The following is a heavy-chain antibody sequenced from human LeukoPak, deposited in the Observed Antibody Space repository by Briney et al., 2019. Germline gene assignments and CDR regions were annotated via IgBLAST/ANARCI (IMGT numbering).Heavy chain of an antibody. CDR3: ARLNLAVAATTHFDY. J-gene: IGHJ4*02. CDR1: GGSISSGDYF. V-gene: IGHV4-30-4*01. Sequence: SQTLSLTCTVSGGSISSGDYFWRWIRQPPERGLEWNGYSYYSGSTYYNPSLKSRVTISVDTSKNQFSTKLSSVTAADTPVYYCARLNLAVAATTHFDYWGQGTLVTVSS. D-gene: IGHD2-15*01. CDR2: SYYSGST.